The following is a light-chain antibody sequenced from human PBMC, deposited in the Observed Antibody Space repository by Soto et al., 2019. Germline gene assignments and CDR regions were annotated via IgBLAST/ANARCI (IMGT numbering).Light chain of an antibody. J-gene: IGLJ1*01. CDR2: DVS. CDR1: SSDVGGYNS. CDR3: SSYTSSSSYV. V-gene: IGLV2-14*01. Sequence: QSALTQPASVSGSPGQSITLLCTGTSSDVGGYNSVSWYQQHPGKAPKLMIHDVSNRPSGVSNRFSGSKSGNTASLTISGLQAEDEAYYYRSSYTSSSSYVFGTGTKLTVL.